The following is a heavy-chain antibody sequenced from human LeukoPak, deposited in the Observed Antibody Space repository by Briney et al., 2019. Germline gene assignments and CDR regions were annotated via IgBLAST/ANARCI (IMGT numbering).Heavy chain of an antibody. Sequence: SETLSLTCTVSGYSISTGYYWDWIRQPPGKGLEWIGTFYHGGSTYYNPSLKSRVAISVDTSKNQFSLKLSSVTAADTAVYYCAGGLSDYAGDWFDPWGQGTLVTVSS. CDR2: FYHGGST. CDR3: AGGLSDYAGDWFDP. D-gene: IGHD4/OR15-4a*01. V-gene: IGHV4-38-2*02. CDR1: GYSISTGYY. J-gene: IGHJ5*02.